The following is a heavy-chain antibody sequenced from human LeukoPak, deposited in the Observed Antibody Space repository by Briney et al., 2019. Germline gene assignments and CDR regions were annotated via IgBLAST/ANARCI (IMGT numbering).Heavy chain of an antibody. V-gene: IGHV3-23*01. CDR3: AKDPELLWFGPVPYYFDY. D-gene: IGHD3-10*01. J-gene: IGHJ4*02. Sequence: GGSLRLSCAASGFTFSSYAMSWVRQAPGEGLQWVSGISGSGSGTYYADSVRGRFTISRDNSKNTLYLQMNSLRAEDTAVYYCAKDPELLWFGPVPYYFDYWGQGTLVTVSS. CDR1: GFTFSSYA. CDR2: ISGSGSGT.